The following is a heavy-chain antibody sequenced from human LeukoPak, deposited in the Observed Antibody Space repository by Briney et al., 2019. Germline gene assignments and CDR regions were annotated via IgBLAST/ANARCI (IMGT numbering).Heavy chain of an antibody. D-gene: IGHD2-8*01. J-gene: IGHJ6*02. CDR1: GGSFSGYY. CDR3: ARGHVGSYAYYYYYGMDV. V-gene: IGHV4-34*01. CDR2: INHSGST. Sequence: SETLTLTCAVYGGSFSGYYWSWIRQPPKKGLEWIGEINHSGSTNYNPSLKSRVTISVDTSKNQFSLKVRSVTAADTAVYYCARGHVGSYAYYYYYGMDVWGQGTTVTVSS.